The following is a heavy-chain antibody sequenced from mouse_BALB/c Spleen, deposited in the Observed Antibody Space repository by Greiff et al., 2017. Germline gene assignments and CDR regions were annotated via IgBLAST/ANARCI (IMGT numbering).Heavy chain of an antibody. J-gene: IGHJ2*01. D-gene: IGHD1-1*01. CDR1: GYTFTSYW. CDR2: INPSTGYT. V-gene: IGHV1-7*01. Sequence: VQLQQSGAELAKPGASVKMSCKASGYTFTSYWMHWVKQRTGQGLEWIGYINPSTGYTEYNQKFKDKATLTADKSSSTAYMQLSSLTSEDSAVYYCALITTVVAPYFDYWGQGTTLTVSS. CDR3: ALITTVVAPYFDY.